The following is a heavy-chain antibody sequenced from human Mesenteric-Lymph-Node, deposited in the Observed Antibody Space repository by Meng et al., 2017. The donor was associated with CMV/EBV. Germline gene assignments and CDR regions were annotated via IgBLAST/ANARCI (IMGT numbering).Heavy chain of an antibody. CDR2: IYYSGTT. CDR3: TRDQDGVVN. V-gene: IGHV4-59*01. CDR1: GVSITTYY. Sequence: SETLSLTCNVSGVSITTYYWSWIRQPPGKGLEWIGYIYYSGTTNYNPSLGGRVTMSVDTSKNQFSLKMGSVTAADTAMYYCTRDQDGVVNWGQGTLVTVSS. J-gene: IGHJ4*02. D-gene: IGHD2-2*01.